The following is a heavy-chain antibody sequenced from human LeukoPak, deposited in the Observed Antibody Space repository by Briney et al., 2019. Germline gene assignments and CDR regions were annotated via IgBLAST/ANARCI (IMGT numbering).Heavy chain of an antibody. V-gene: IGHV3-48*03. J-gene: IGHJ4*02. CDR2: ISSSGGTI. Sequence: GGSLRLSCAASGFTFTSYEMNWVRPAPGEGVGRVSYISSSGGTIHYADSVKGRFTISRDNAKNSLYLQMNSLRAEDTALYYCAREGRNWNDLDYWGQGTLVTVST. CDR1: GFTFTSYE. CDR3: AREGRNWNDLDY. D-gene: IGHD1-20*01.